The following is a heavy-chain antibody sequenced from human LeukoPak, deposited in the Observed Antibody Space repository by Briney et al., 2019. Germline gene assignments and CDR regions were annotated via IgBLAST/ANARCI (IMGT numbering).Heavy chain of an antibody. D-gene: IGHD3-3*01. J-gene: IGHJ5*02. V-gene: IGHV4-34*01. CDR2: INHSGST. CDR3: ARVYDFWGPSFDP. Sequence: SETLSLTCAVYGGSFSGYYWSWIRQPPGKGLEWIGEINHSGSTNYNPSLKSRVTISVDTSKNQFSLKLSSVTAADTAVYYCARVYDFWGPSFDPWGQGTLVTVSS. CDR1: GGSFSGYY.